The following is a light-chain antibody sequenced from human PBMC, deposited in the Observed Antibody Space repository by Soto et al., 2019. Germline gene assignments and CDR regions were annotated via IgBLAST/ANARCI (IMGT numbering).Light chain of an antibody. CDR1: QSVSSSY. V-gene: IGKV3-20*01. CDR3: QQYRRSPRTT. J-gene: IGKJ2*01. CDR2: GAS. Sequence: EIVLTQSPGTLSLSPGERATLSCRASQSVSSSYLAWYQQKPGQAPRLLIFGASSRATGIPDRFSGSGFGTEFTLTISRMEAEDFGVYYCQQYRRSPRTTFGRGTKLEIK.